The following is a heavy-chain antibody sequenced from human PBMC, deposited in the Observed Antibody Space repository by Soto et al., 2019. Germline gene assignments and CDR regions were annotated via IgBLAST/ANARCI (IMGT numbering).Heavy chain of an antibody. D-gene: IGHD6-25*01. CDR1: GGSFSGYY. Sequence: QVQLQQWGAGLLKPSETLSLTCAVYGGSFSGYYWSWIRQPPGKGLEWIGEINHRGSTNYNPSLKMRVTISVDTSKNQCSLKLNSVTAADTAVYYCARGSRVKIPAASGRDYYYHGLDVWGQGTAVTVSS. J-gene: IGHJ6*02. CDR2: INHRGST. CDR3: ARGSRVKIPAASGRDYYYHGLDV. V-gene: IGHV4-34*01.